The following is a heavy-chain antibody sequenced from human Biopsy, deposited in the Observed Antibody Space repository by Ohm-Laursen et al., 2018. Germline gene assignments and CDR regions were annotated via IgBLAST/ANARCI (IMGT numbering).Heavy chain of an antibody. Sequence: SLRLSCAASGFIFSDYYMSWIRQAPGKGLEWVSNINSVGTIYYADSVRGRFTISRDNAKNSLYLQMNNLKTEDTGVYYCTTYQYWGQGTLVTVSS. V-gene: IGHV3-11*01. CDR2: INSVGTI. CDR1: GFIFSDYY. J-gene: IGHJ4*02. D-gene: IGHD1-14*01. CDR3: TTYQY.